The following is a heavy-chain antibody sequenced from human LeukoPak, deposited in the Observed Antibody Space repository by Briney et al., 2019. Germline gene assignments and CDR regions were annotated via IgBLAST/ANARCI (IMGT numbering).Heavy chain of an antibody. CDR3: ARVSPGRLDYDFWSGWTTDAFDI. J-gene: IGHJ3*02. D-gene: IGHD3-3*01. Sequence: SETLSLTCTVSGYSISSGYYWGWIRQPPGKGLEWIGSIYHSGSTYYNPSLKSRVTISVDTSKNQFSLKLSSVTAADTAVYYCARVSPGRLDYDFWSGWTTDAFDIWGQGTMVTVSS. CDR2: IYHSGST. V-gene: IGHV4-38-2*02. CDR1: GYSISSGYY.